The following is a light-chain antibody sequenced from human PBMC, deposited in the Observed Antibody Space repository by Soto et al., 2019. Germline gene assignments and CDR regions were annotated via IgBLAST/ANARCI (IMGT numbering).Light chain of an antibody. CDR3: SSYAGSNRSV. V-gene: IGLV2-8*01. CDR1: SSDVGGYNY. CDR2: EVS. J-gene: IGLJ1*01. Sequence: QSVLAQPASVSGSPGQSITISCTGTSSDVGGYNYVSWYQQHPGKAPKLMIYEVSNRPSGVPDRFSGSKSGNTASLTVSGLQPEDEADYYCSSYAGSNRSVFGTGRKVIVL.